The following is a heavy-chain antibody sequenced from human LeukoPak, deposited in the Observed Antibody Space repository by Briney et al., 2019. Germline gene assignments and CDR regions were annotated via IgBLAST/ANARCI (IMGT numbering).Heavy chain of an antibody. V-gene: IGHV4-61*02. Sequence: SQTLSLTCTVSGGSISSGSYYWSWIRQPAGKGLEWIGRIYTSGSTNYNPSLKSRVTISVDTSKNQFSLKLSSVTAADTAVYYCARHGGKYQLPLYYWGQGTLVTVSS. CDR2: IYTSGST. J-gene: IGHJ4*02. CDR3: ARHGGKYQLPLYY. D-gene: IGHD2-2*01. CDR1: GGSISSGSYY.